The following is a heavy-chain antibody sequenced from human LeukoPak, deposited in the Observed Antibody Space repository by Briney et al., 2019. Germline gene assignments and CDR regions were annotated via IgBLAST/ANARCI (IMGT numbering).Heavy chain of an antibody. V-gene: IGHV3-66*02. Sequence: PGGTLRLSCAASGFTFSSYGMSWVRQAPGKGLEWVSVIYSGGSTYYADSVKGRFTISRDNSKNTLYLQMNSLRAEDTAVYYCAKDGYSYGYGYYYYMDVWGKGTTVTISS. J-gene: IGHJ6*03. D-gene: IGHD5-18*01. CDR2: IYSGGST. CDR1: GFTFSSYG. CDR3: AKDGYSYGYGYYYYMDV.